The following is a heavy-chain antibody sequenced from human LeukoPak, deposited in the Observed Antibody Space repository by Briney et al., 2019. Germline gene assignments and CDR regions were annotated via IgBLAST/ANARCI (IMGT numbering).Heavy chain of an antibody. CDR1: GGSISSGDYY. CDR3: ARIRPHPHSSGWYLFDY. D-gene: IGHD6-19*01. CDR2: IDWDDDK. J-gene: IGHJ4*02. Sequence: TLSLTCTVSGGSISSGDYYWSWIRQPPGKALEWLARIDWDDDKYYSTSLKTRLTISKDTSKNQVVLTMTNMGPVDTATYYCARIRPHPHSSGWYLFDYWGQGTLVTVSS. V-gene: IGHV2-70*11.